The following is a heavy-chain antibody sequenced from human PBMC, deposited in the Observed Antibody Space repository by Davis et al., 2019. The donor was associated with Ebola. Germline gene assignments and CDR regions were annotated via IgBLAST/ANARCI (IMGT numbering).Heavy chain of an antibody. CDR3: ARGGSGWYYWYFDL. CDR2: ISSSSSYI. V-gene: IGHV3-21*01. CDR1: GFTFSSYS. D-gene: IGHD6-19*01. J-gene: IGHJ2*01. Sequence: PGGSLRLSCAASGFTFSSYSMNWVRQAPGKGLEWVSSISSSSSYIYYADSVKGRFTISRDNAKNSLYLQMNSLRAEDTAVYYCARGGSGWYYWYFDLWGRGTLVTVSS.